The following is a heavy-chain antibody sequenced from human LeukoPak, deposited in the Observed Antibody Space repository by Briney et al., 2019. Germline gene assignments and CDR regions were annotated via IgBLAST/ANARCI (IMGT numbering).Heavy chain of an antibody. J-gene: IGHJ3*02. CDR2: ISWNSGSI. CDR3: AKDIRSCSGGSCYHYGAFDI. D-gene: IGHD2-15*01. CDR1: GFTFSSYA. Sequence: PGGSLRLSCAASGFTFSSYAMSWVRQAPGKGLEWVSGISWNSGSIGYADSVKGRFTISRDNAKNSLYLQMNSLRAEDTALYYCAKDIRSCSGGSCYHYGAFDIWGQGTMVTVSS. V-gene: IGHV3-9*01.